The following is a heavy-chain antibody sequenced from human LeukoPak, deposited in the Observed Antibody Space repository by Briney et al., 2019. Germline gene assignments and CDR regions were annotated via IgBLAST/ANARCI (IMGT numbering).Heavy chain of an antibody. CDR1: GFTFSSYW. V-gene: IGHV3-7*01. Sequence: GRSLRLSCEASGFTFSSYWMSWVRQAPGKGREWVANIKQDGSEKYYVDSVNGRFTISRDNAKASLYLQMNSLRAEDTAVYYCAREGCSGGSCYHNWFDPWGQGTLVTVSS. J-gene: IGHJ5*02. D-gene: IGHD2-15*01. CDR3: AREGCSGGSCYHNWFDP. CDR2: IKQDGSEK.